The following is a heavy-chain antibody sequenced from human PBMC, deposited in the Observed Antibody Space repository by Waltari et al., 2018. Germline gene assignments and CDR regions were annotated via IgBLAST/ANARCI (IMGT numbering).Heavy chain of an antibody. V-gene: IGHV4-30-2*01. J-gene: IGHJ5*02. CDR2: IYHSGST. CDR1: GGSISSGGYS. D-gene: IGHD3-22*01. Sequence: QLQLQESGSGLVKPSQTLSLTCAVPGGSISSGGYSWRWIRQPPGKGLEWIGYIYHSGSTYYNPSLKSRVTISVDRSKNQFSLKLSSVTAADTAVYYCARGASYYYDSSGYYSWFDPWGQGTLVTVSS. CDR3: ARGASYYYDSSGYYSWFDP.